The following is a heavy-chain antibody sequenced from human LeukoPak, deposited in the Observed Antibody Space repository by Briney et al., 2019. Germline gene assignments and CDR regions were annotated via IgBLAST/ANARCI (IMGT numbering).Heavy chain of an antibody. Sequence: GGSLRLSCAASGFTFSNYWMNWVRQAPGKGLEWVANIKQDGSEKSYGDSVKGRFTISRDNAKNSLYLQMNSLRAEDTAVYYCAREIWDMVRGVPADYWGQGTQVTVSS. V-gene: IGHV3-7*03. J-gene: IGHJ4*02. CDR3: AREIWDMVRGVPADY. CDR2: IKQDGSEK. D-gene: IGHD3-10*01. CDR1: GFTFSNYW.